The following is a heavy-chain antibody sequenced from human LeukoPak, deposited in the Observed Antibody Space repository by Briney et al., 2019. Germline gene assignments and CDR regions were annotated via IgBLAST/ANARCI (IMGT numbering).Heavy chain of an antibody. D-gene: IGHD5-24*01. CDR2: IYPGDSDT. CDR3: ARGGRDGYNAVDY. V-gene: IGHV5-51*01. CDR1: GYSFTSYW. J-gene: IGHJ4*02. Sequence: GGSLKISCKGSGYSFTSYWIGWVRQVPGKGLEWVGIIYPGDSDTRYSPSFQGQVTISADKSISTAYLQWSSLKASDTAMYYCARGGRDGYNAVDYWGQGTLVTVSS.